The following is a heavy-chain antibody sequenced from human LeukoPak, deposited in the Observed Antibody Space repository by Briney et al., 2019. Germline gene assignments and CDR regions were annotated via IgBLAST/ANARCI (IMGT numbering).Heavy chain of an antibody. V-gene: IGHV4-59*12. CDR1: GGSISSSY. CDR3: ARDRQDIVVVPAAMTRWFEP. CDR2: INISGST. D-gene: IGHD2-2*01. Sequence: SATLYLTCTVSGGSISSSYWSWIRQPPGKGLEWIGYINISGSTDCNPPIKSRVTIALDTSKNQFALKLSSVTAADTAVYYCARDRQDIVVVPAAMTRWFEPWGQGTLVTVSS. J-gene: IGHJ5*02.